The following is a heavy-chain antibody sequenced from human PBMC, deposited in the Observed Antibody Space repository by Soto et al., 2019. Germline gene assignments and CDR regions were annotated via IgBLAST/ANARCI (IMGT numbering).Heavy chain of an antibody. V-gene: IGHV1-18*01. CDR2: INTYNGNT. CDR1: GYTFNNYG. D-gene: IGHD3-22*01. J-gene: IGHJ4*01. CDR3: ARDGDDSSGYF. Sequence: ASVKVSCKASGYTFNNYGISWVRQAPGQGFEWMGWINTYNGNTNYQQKFQDRVTLTADTPTSTAYMQLRSLRSDATAVYYCARDGDDSSGYFWGQ.